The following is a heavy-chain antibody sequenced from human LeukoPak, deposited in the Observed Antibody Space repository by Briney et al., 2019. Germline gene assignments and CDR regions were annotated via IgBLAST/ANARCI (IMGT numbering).Heavy chain of an antibody. CDR3: AKDWSGNYNWSDP. CDR2: IYPDGINK. J-gene: IGHJ5*02. V-gene: IGHV3-30*02. D-gene: IGHD3-3*01. Sequence: GGSLRLSCAASGFTFSSYGMHWVRQAPGKGLEWVACIYPDGINKDYADSVKGRFIISRDNSKNTLYLQMNSLRAEDTAVYYCAKDWSGNYNWSDPWGQGTLVTVSS. CDR1: GFTFSSYG.